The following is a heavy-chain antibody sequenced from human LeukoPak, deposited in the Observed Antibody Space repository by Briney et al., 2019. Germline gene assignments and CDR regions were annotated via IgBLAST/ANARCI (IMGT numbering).Heavy chain of an antibody. CDR3: AKDRYSYGSEFDY. CDR2: IYSGGST. D-gene: IGHD5-18*01. J-gene: IGHJ4*02. Sequence: GGSLRLSCAASGFTVSSNSLNWVRQAPGKGLEWVSVIYSGGSTYYADSVKGRFTISRDNSKNTLYLQMNSLRAEDTAVYYCAKDRYSYGSEFDYWGQGTLVTVSS. V-gene: IGHV3-53*01. CDR1: GFTVSSNS.